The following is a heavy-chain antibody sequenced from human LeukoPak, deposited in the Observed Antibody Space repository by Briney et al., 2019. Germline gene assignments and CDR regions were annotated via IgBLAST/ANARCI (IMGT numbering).Heavy chain of an antibody. CDR3: ARAKDGYFDY. Sequence: GGSLRLSCAASGFTFSNCAMTWVRQAPGKGLEWVSGVSGSGASTYYADSVEGRFTISRDNSNNTLYLQMNSLRAEDTAVYYCARAKDGYFDYWGQGTLVTVSS. J-gene: IGHJ4*02. D-gene: IGHD5-24*01. CDR1: GFTFSNCA. V-gene: IGHV3-23*01. CDR2: VSGSGAST.